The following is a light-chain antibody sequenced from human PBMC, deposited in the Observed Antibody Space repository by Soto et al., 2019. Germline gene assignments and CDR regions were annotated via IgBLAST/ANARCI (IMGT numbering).Light chain of an antibody. Sequence: QSALTQPAFVSGSPGQSITISCTGTSSDVGGYNYVSWYQQRPGKAPKVMIYDVSKRPSGVSNRFSGSKSGNTASLTISGLQAEDEADYYCSSYSYTSSRTVVFGGGTKLTVL. J-gene: IGLJ3*02. CDR1: SSDVGGYNY. V-gene: IGLV2-14*01. CDR2: DVS. CDR3: SSYSYTSSRTVV.